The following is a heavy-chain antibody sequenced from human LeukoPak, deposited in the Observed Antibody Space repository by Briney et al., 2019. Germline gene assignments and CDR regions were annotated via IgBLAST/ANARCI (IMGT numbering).Heavy chain of an antibody. J-gene: IGHJ4*02. D-gene: IGHD4-17*01. Sequence: SETLSLTCTVSGGSISSSSYYWGWIRQPPGKGLEWIGSIYYSGSTYYNPSLKSRVTISVDTSKNQFSLKLSSVTVADTAVYYCASPTVTTKRNGPYFDYWGQGTLVTVSS. CDR1: GGSISSSSYY. CDR3: ASPTVTTKRNGPYFDY. CDR2: IYYSGST. V-gene: IGHV4-39*01.